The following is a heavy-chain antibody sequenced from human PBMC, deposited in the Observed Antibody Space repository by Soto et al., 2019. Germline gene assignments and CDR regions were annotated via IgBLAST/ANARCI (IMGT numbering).Heavy chain of an antibody. Sequence: GGSLRLSCAASGFTFSSYAMSWVRQAPGKGLEWVSAISGSGGSTYYADSVKGRFTISRDNSKNTLYLQMNSLRAEDTAVYYWAKDGYYYDSSGYYYLDYFDYWGQGTLVTVSS. D-gene: IGHD3-22*01. CDR1: GFTFSSYA. CDR2: ISGSGGST. V-gene: IGHV3-23*01. J-gene: IGHJ4*02. CDR3: AKDGYYYDSSGYYYLDYFDY.